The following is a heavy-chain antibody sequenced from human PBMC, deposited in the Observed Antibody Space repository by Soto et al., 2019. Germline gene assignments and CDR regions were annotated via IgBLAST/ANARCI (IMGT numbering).Heavy chain of an antibody. V-gene: IGHV3-49*04. CDR1: GFTFGDYA. D-gene: IGHD3-16*02. Sequence: GGSLRLSCTASGFTFGDYAMSWVRQAPGKGLEWVGFIRSKAYGGTTEYAASVKGRFTISRDDSKSIAYLQMNSLKTEDTAVYYCTRVGDMITFGGVIVPTNFDYWGQGTLVTVSS. J-gene: IGHJ4*02. CDR3: TRVGDMITFGGVIVPTNFDY. CDR2: IRSKAYGGTT.